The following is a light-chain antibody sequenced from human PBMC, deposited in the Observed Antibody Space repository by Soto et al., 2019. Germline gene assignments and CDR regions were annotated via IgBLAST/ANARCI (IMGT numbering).Light chain of an antibody. CDR2: VAS. CDR1: QARRND. J-gene: IGKJ1*01. V-gene: IGKV1-17*01. Sequence: DIQMTQSPSSLSASVGDRVTITCRASQARRNDVGWYQQKPGIDPKRLIYVASRLESGVPSRFSGSGFGTEFSLTISGLEPEDFATYYCLQHNNYPWRLGQGTRVEIK. CDR3: LQHNNYPWR.